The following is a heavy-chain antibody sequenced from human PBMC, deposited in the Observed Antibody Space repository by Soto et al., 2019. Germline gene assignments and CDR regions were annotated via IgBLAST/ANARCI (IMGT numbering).Heavy chain of an antibody. CDR1: GFTFTSSA. J-gene: IGHJ4*02. D-gene: IGHD3-22*01. Sequence: LKVSCKASGFTFTSSAVQWVRQARGQRLEWIGWIVVGSGNTNYAQKFQERVTITRDMSTSTAYMELSSLRSEDTAVYYCAADPGYDSSGYYYGASYWGQGTLVTVSS. CDR2: IVVGSGNT. CDR3: AADPGYDSSGYYYGASY. V-gene: IGHV1-58*01.